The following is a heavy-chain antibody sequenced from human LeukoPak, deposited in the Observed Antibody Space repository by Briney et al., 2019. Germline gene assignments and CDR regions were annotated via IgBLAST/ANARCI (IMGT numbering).Heavy chain of an antibody. CDR1: GFTFSSYA. CDR2: ISYDGSNK. V-gene: IGHV3-30*04. J-gene: IGHJ4*02. Sequence: GGSLRLSCAASGFTFSSYAMHWVRQAPGKGLEWVALISYDGSNKYYADSVKGRFTISRDNSKKTLYLQMNSLRAEETAVYYCARDGDRYSSSWFDYWGQGTLVTVSS. D-gene: IGHD6-13*01. CDR3: ARDGDRYSSSWFDY.